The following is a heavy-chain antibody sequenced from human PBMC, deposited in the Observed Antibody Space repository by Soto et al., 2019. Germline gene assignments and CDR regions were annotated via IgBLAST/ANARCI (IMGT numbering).Heavy chain of an antibody. V-gene: IGHV5-10-1*01. D-gene: IGHD4-17*01. CDR2: IDPSDSYT. Sequence: GESLKISCKGSGYSFTSYWISWVRQMPGKGLEWMGMIDPSDSYTNYSPSFQGHVTISADKSISTAYLQWSSLKASDTAMYYCATYGGNSGVYWGQGTLVTVSS. J-gene: IGHJ4*02. CDR3: ATYGGNSGVY. CDR1: GYSFTSYW.